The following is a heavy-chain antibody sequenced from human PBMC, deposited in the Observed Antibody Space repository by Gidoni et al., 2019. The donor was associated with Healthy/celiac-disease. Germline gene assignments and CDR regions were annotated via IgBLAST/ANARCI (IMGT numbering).Heavy chain of an antibody. CDR1: GFSLSTSGVG. CDR2: LYWNDDK. CDR3: ARYDSSPTGFDY. D-gene: IGHD3-22*01. J-gene: IGHJ4*02. V-gene: IGHV2-5*01. Sequence: QITLKESGPTLVKPTQTLTLTCTFSGFSLSTSGVGVCWIRQPPGKALEWLALLYWNDDKRYSPSLKSRLTITKDTSKNQVVLTMTHMDPVDTATYYCARYDSSPTGFDYWGQGTLVTVSS.